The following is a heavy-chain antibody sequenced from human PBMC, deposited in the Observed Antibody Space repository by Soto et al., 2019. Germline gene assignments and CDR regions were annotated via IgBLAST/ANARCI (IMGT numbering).Heavy chain of an antibody. Sequence: QVQLQQWGAGLLKPSETLSLTCAVDGGSFSGYYWSWIRQPPGQGLECIGEINHSGSTNYNPSLKIRVTISLDTSNNQFSLKLSSVTAAYTAVYYCARGLRPQRASIRTPRYTWFDPWGQGTMVTVSS. J-gene: IGHJ5*02. D-gene: IGHD6-25*01. CDR3: ARGLRPQRASIRTPRYTWFDP. V-gene: IGHV4-34*01. CDR1: GGSFSGYY. CDR2: INHSGST.